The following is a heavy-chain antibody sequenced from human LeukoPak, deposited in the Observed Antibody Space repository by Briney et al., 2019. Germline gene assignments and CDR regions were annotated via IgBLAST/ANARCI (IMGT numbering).Heavy chain of an antibody. CDR2: INPNSGGT. CDR3: AYRFDY. D-gene: IGHD3-16*02. CDR1: GGTFSSYA. V-gene: IGHV1-2*02. J-gene: IGHJ4*02. Sequence: GASVKVSCKASGGTFSSYAISWVRQAPGQGLEWMGWINPNSGGTNYAQKFQGRVTMTRDTSISTAYMELSRLRSDDTAVYYCAYRFDYWGQGTLVTVSS.